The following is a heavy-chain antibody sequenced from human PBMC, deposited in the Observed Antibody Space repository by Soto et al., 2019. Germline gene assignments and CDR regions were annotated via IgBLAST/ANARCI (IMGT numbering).Heavy chain of an antibody. Sequence: QLQLQESGSGLVKPSQTLSLTCAVSGGSISXXGYSXSWIRQPPGKGLEWIGYIYHSGSTYYNPSLKSRVTXXXXXXXXXXXXXXXXXXXXXXXXXYCARGXXVAAQHWGQGTLVTVSS. D-gene: IGHD2-15*01. V-gene: IGHV4-30-2*01. CDR1: GGSISXXGYS. CDR3: ARGXXVAAQH. J-gene: IGHJ4*02. CDR2: IYHSGST.